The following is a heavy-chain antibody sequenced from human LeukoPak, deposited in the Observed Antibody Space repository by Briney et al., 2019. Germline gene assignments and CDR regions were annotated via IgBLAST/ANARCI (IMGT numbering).Heavy chain of an antibody. CDR2: ISHSGVT. J-gene: IGHJ5*01. Sequence: SETLSLTCAVSHASMKSHVWNWIRQPPGEGLEWIGYISHSGVTKYNPSLESRATILLDKSKTQLSLNLTSATAADTAMYFCARALDTVEHWFDSWGQGTPVTVSS. V-gene: IGHV4-59*11. D-gene: IGHD5-18*01. CDR1: HASMKSHV. CDR3: ARALDTVEHWFDS.